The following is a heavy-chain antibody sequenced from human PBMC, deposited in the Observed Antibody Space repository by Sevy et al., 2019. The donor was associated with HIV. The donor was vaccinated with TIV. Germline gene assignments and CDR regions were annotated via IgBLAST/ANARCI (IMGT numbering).Heavy chain of an antibody. J-gene: IGHJ4*02. CDR1: GGTFSTSP. D-gene: IGHD3-22*01. Sequence: ASVKVSCKASGGTFSTSPINWVRQAPGQWLEWMGGIIPLFGTTKYAQKFQGRVRIIADESTSTAFLEMNNLRSEDTAVYYCARTDYYDSSGYFYFDYWGQGTLVTVSS. CDR2: IIPLFGTT. CDR3: ARTDYYDSSGYFYFDY. V-gene: IGHV1-69*13.